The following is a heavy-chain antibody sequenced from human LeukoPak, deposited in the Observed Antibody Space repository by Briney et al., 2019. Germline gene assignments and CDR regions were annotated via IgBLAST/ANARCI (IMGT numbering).Heavy chain of an antibody. V-gene: IGHV1-8*01. CDR3: ARDSGWYLNDAFDI. J-gene: IGHJ3*02. CDR2: MNPNSGNT. Sequence: GASVKVSCKASGYTFTSYDINWVRQATGQGLEWMGWMNPNSGNTGYAQKFQGRVTMTTDTSTSTAYMELRSLRSDDTAVYYCARDSGWYLNDAFDIWGQGTMVTVSS. CDR1: GYTFTSYD. D-gene: IGHD6-19*01.